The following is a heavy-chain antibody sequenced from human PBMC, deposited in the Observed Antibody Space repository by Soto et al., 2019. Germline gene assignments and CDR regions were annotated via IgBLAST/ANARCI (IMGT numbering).Heavy chain of an antibody. CDR2: IIPILGIA. J-gene: IGHJ6*02. CDR3: ARDGYSYLVDCGKDV. CDR1: GGTFSSYT. D-gene: IGHD5-18*01. Sequence: QVQLVQSGAEVKKPGSSVKVSCKASGGTFSSYTISWVRQAPGQGLEWMGRIIPILGIANYAQKFQGRVTITADKSTSTGLKELGNLESWDTAVYYWARDGYSYLVDCGKDVLGQGTPVTV. V-gene: IGHV1-69*08.